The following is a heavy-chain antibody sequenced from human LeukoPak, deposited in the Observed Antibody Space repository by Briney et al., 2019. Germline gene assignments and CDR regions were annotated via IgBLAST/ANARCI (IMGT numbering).Heavy chain of an antibody. J-gene: IGHJ4*02. V-gene: IGHV3-23*01. D-gene: IGHD2-21*01. CDR1: GFTFSSYA. CDR3: AKAPVTTCRGAYCYPFDY. Sequence: GGSLRLSCAASGFTFSSYAMSWVRQAPGKGLEWVSAISDSGNTYHADSVKGRFTISRDSSKNTLFLQMNRLRPEDAAVYYCAKAPVTTCRGAYCYPFDYWGQETLVTVSS. CDR2: ISDSGNT.